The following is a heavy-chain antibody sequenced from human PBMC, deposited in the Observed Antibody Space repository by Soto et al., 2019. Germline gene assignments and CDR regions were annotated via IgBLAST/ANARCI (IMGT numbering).Heavy chain of an antibody. J-gene: IGHJ3*02. Sequence: GESMSLSCSVFGITFRTYEMNWVSQAHGKGLEWVSYISNSGRAIYYADSVKGRFTISRDNAKNSLYLQMNSLRAEDTAVFYCARDYAPWALDDAFDIGGQATMVTV. V-gene: IGHV3-48*03. CDR3: ARDYAPWALDDAFDI. CDR2: ISNSGRAI. D-gene: IGHD2-2*01. CDR1: GITFRTYE.